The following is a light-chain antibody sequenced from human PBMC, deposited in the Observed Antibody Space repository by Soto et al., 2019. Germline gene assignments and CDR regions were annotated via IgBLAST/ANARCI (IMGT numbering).Light chain of an antibody. V-gene: IGKV3-20*01. CDR1: QSLSVSY. J-gene: IGKJ1*01. CDR2: STS. Sequence: EIVLTQSPGTLSLSPGDRATLSCRASQSLSVSYIAWYQQKPGQAPRLLIYSTSTRAAGIPDRFTGRGSGTHFTLAMSRLEPEDFAVYYCDQFGDPPQTFGQGTTVEV. CDR3: DQFGDPPQT.